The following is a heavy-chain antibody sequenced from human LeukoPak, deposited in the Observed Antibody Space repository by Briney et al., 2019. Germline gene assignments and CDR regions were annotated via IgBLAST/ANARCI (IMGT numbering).Heavy chain of an antibody. V-gene: IGHV1-2*02. J-gene: IGHJ4*02. CDR2: INPNSGGT. CDR1: GYTFTGYY. D-gene: IGHD1-20*01. Sequence: GASVKVSCKASGYTFTGYYMHWVRQAPGQGLEWMGWINPNSGGTNYAQKFQGRVTMTRDTSISTAYMELSRLRSDDTAVYYRARVITGSLTPYDYGGQGTLVTVSS. CDR3: ARVITGSLTPYDY.